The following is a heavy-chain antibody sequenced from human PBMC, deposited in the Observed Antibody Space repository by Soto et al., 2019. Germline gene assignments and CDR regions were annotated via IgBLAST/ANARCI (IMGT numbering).Heavy chain of an antibody. Sequence: SEPLSLTCTVSGGSISSSSYYWGWIRQPPGKGLEWIGSIYYSGSTYYNQSLKSRVTISVDTSKNHFSLKLSSVTAADTAVYYCVILRSSGSYWGTVYYFDSWGQGTLVTVSS. CDR3: VILRSSGSYWGTVYYFDS. V-gene: IGHV4-39*01. CDR2: IYYSGST. D-gene: IGHD1-26*01. CDR1: GGSISSSSYY. J-gene: IGHJ4*02.